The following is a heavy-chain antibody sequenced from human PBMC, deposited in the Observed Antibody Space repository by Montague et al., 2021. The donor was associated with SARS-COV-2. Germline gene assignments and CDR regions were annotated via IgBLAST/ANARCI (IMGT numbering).Heavy chain of an antibody. Sequence: TRSLTCTVSGGSFNSGAYFWSWIRQHPEKGLDWIAYIYYSGNTYYNPSLKSRVALSVDTSKKQFSLNLTSVTAADTATYYCVRGVIAAPGYFDYWGQGTLVTVSS. D-gene: IGHD2-15*01. CDR2: IYYSGNT. CDR1: GGSFNSGAYF. CDR3: VRGVIAAPGYFDY. V-gene: IGHV4-31*03. J-gene: IGHJ4*02.